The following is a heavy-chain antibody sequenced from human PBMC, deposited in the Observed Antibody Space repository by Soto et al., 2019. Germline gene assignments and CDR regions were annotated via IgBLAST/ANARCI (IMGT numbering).Heavy chain of an antibody. CDR1: GFTFSIYG. D-gene: IGHD3-3*02. CDR2: ISYDGSYK. CDR3: AKNFIPISNDLYFES. J-gene: IGHJ4*02. V-gene: IGHV3-30*18. Sequence: LRLSCSASGFTFSIYGMHWARQAPGRGLEWVAVISYDGSYKSYEDSVKGRFTISRDNYKNTLHLQMDSLRAEDTAVYYCAKNFIPISNDLYFESWGQGTLVIVSS.